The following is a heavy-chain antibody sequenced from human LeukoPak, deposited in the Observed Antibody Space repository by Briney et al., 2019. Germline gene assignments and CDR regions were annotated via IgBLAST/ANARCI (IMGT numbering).Heavy chain of an antibody. Sequence: PPETLSLTCTVAGGSISSYYWSWIRHPPGKELEWIGYIFTSGSTNYNPSLKSRVTISVDTSKNQFSLKLSSVTAADTAVYYCARLWLPRFLEWLGGWFDPWGQGTLVTVSS. CDR2: IFTSGST. J-gene: IGHJ5*02. CDR1: GGSISSYY. V-gene: IGHV4-4*09. D-gene: IGHD3-3*01. CDR3: ARLWLPRFLEWLGGWFDP.